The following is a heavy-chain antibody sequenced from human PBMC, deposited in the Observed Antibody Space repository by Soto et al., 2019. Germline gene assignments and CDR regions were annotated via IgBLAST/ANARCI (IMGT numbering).Heavy chain of an antibody. Sequence: SETLSLTCAVYGGSFSGYYWSWIRQPPGKGLEWIGEINHSGSTNYNPSLKSRVTISVDTSKNQFSLKLSSVTAADTAVYYCARGRPVYYYGSGRTIYYYYGMDVWGQGTTVTVS. J-gene: IGHJ6*02. D-gene: IGHD3-10*01. CDR2: INHSGST. CDR3: ARGRPVYYYGSGRTIYYYYGMDV. V-gene: IGHV4-34*01. CDR1: GGSFSGYY.